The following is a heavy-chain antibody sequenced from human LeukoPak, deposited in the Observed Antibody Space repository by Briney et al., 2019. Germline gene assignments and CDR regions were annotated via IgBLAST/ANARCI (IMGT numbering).Heavy chain of an antibody. CDR1: EYSFTTYW. J-gene: IGHJ5*01. Sequence: GASLKFSCKSSEYSFTTYWSGGLRPMPGKGLEWMGIIDPGDSTTRYSPGLRSQVTISADKSISTAYLQWSSLKASDTAMYYCARSTGTTRGWFDSWGRGTLITVSS. D-gene: IGHD4-17*01. CDR2: IDPGDSTT. CDR3: ARSTGTTRGWFDS. V-gene: IGHV5-51*01.